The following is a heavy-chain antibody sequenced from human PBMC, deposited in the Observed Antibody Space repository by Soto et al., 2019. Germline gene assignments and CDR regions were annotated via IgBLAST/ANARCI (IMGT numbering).Heavy chain of an antibody. J-gene: IGHJ4*02. Sequence: GGSLRLSCTASGFTFGDYAMSWFRQAPGKGLEWVGFIRSKAYGGTTEYAASVKGRFTISRDDSKNTLYLQMNSLKTEGTAVYYCTTDPVTMIVVVPSSGWGQGTLVTVSS. CDR3: TTDPVTMIVVVPSSG. D-gene: IGHD3-22*01. V-gene: IGHV3-49*03. CDR2: IRSKAYGGTT. CDR1: GFTFGDYA.